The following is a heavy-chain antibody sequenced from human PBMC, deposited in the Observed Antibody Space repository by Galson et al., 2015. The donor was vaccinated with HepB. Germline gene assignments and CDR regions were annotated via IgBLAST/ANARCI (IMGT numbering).Heavy chain of an antibody. CDR1: GYSFTTYW. D-gene: IGHD6-19*01. CDR3: ARQFREAVVGTWWGDSPLYYDMDV. V-gene: IGHV5-51*01. CDR2: IYPGDSDT. Sequence: QSGAEVKKPGESLTISCKGSGYSFTTYWIGWVRQMPGKGLEWMGIIYPGDSDTRYSPSFQGQVTISADKSISTTYLQWSSLKASDTATYYCARQFREAVVGTWWGDSPLYYDMDVWGQGTTVTVSS. J-gene: IGHJ6*02.